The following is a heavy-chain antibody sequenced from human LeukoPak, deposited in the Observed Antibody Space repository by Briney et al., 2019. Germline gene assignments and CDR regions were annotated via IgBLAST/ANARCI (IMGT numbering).Heavy chain of an antibody. D-gene: IGHD6-13*01. CDR1: GYTFTSYG. Sequence: ASVKVSCKASGYTFTSYGISWVRQAPGQGLEWMGWISAYNGNTNYAQKLQGRVTMTTDTSTSTAYMELRSLRSDDTAVYYCARFRSSSWYRDYYYGMDVWGQGTTVTVSS. J-gene: IGHJ6*02. V-gene: IGHV1-18*01. CDR2: ISAYNGNT. CDR3: ARFRSSSWYRDYYYGMDV.